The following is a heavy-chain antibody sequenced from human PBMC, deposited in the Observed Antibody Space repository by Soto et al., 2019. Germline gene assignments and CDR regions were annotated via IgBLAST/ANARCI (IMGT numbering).Heavy chain of an antibody. Sequence: ASVKVSCKASGYTFTSYRISWVRQAPGQGLEWMGWISAYNGNTNYAQKLQGRVTMTTDTSTSTAYMELRSLRSDDTAVYYCARDPQTRITIFGVASWGYYMDVWGKGTTVTV. CDR1: GYTFTSYR. CDR3: ARDPQTRITIFGVASWGYYMDV. D-gene: IGHD3-3*01. J-gene: IGHJ6*03. V-gene: IGHV1-18*01. CDR2: ISAYNGNT.